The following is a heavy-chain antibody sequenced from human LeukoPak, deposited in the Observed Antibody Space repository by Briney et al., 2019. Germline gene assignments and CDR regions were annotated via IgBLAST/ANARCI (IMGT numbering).Heavy chain of an antibody. CDR2: IYYSGST. CDR1: AGSISTDY. CDR3: ASVDTAMGTDY. Sequence: SETLSPIRPVAAGSISTDYRSWIRQPPGKGLEWIGYIYYSGSTNYNPSLKSRVTISLDTSKNQFYLKLSSVTAADTAVYYCASVDTAMGTDYWGQGTLVTVSS. D-gene: IGHD5-18*01. V-gene: IGHV4-59*08. J-gene: IGHJ4*02.